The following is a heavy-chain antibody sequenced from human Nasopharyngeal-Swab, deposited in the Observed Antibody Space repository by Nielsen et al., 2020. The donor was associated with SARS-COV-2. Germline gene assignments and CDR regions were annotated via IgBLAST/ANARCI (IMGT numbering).Heavy chain of an antibody. D-gene: IGHD2-15*01. CDR2: IKQDGSEK. CDR3: ARDEAVVAATQISDAFDI. J-gene: IGHJ3*02. V-gene: IGHV3-7*01. Sequence: VRQAPGKGLEWVANIKQDGSEKYYVDSVKGRFTISRGNAKNSLYLQMNSLRAEDTAVYYCARDEAVVAATQISDAFDIWGQGTMVTVSS.